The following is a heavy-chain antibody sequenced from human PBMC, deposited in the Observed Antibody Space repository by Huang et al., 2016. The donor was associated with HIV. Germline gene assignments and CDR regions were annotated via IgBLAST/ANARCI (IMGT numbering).Heavy chain of an antibody. Sequence: VQLQQWGASLLKPSETLSLTCAVSGGTFTGYFWGWVRQAPGKGLEWIAGIKHSCPASYNPSLKSLVSMSVDVSNNQFSLSLKSVTAADTAVYFCVRCPGYYFEPSRYFDAFDIWGPGTMVTVS. J-gene: IGHJ3*02. CDR3: VRCPGYYFEPSRYFDAFDI. V-gene: IGHV4-34*02. CDR2: IKHSCPA. D-gene: IGHD3-22*01. CDR1: GGTFTGYF.